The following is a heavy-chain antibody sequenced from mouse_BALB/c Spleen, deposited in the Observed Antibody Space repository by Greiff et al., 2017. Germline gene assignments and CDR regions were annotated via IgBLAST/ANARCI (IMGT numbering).Heavy chain of an antibody. J-gene: IGHJ3*01. V-gene: IGHV5-6-4*01. Sequence: EVQLQESGGGLVKPGGSLKLSCAASGFTFSSYTMSWVRQTPEKRLEWVATISSGGSYTYYPDSVKGRFTISRDNAKNTLYLQMSSLKSEDTAMYYCTRGDLWGYGAYWGQGTLVTVSA. CDR2: ISSGGSYT. CDR1: GFTFSSYT. D-gene: IGHD2-2*01. CDR3: TRGDLWGYGAY.